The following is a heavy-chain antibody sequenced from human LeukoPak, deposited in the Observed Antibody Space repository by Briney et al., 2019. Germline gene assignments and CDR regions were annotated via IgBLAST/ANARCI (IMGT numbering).Heavy chain of an antibody. CDR1: GGSISSYY. CDR3: ARSITMVRGVIYFDY. V-gene: IGHV4-59*01. J-gene: IGHJ4*02. Sequence: LETLSLTCTVSGGSISSYYWSWMRQPPGKGLEWIGYIYYSGSTNYNPSLKSRVTISRDTSKNQFSLKLSTVTAADTAVYYCARSITMVRGVIYFDYWGQGTLVTVSS. CDR2: IYYSGST. D-gene: IGHD3-10*01.